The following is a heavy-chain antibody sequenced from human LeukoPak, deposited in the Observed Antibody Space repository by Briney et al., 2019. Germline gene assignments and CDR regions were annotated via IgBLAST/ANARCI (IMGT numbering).Heavy chain of an antibody. J-gene: IGHJ3*02. CDR3: ASGQDAFDI. CDR2: ISSSASSI. Sequence: GGSLRLSCAASGFTFSSYEMNWVRQAPGKGLEWVSYISSSASSIHYADSVKGRFTISRDNAKNSLYLQMNSLRAEDTGLYYCASGQDAFDIWGQGTVVTVSS. V-gene: IGHV3-48*03. CDR1: GFTFSSYE.